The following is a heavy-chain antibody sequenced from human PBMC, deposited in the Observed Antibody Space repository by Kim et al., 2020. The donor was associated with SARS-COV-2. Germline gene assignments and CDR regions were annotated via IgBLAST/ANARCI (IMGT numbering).Heavy chain of an antibody. CDR2: ISWNSGSI. CDR3: AKDYSSGWYGAIDY. D-gene: IGHD6-19*01. Sequence: GGSLRLSCAASGFTFDDYAMHWVRQAPGKGLEWVSGISWNSGSIGYADSVKGRFTISRDNAKNSLYLQMNSLRAEDTALYYCAKDYSSGWYGAIDYWGQGTLVTVSS. V-gene: IGHV3-9*01. J-gene: IGHJ4*02. CDR1: GFTFDDYA.